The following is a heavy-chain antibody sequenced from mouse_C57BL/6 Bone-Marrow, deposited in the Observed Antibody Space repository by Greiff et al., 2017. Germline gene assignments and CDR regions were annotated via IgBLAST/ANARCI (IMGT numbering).Heavy chain of an antibody. D-gene: IGHD2-5*01. J-gene: IGHJ3*01. CDR2: INPGSGGT. V-gene: IGHV1-54*01. CDR1: GYAFTNYL. Sequence: QVQLQQSGAELVRPGTSVKVSCKASGYAFTNYLIEWVKQRPGQGLDWIGVINPGSGGTNYNEKFKGKATLTADKSSSTAYMQLSSLTSEDSAVYFCEDSNSFAYWGQGTLVTVSA. CDR3: EDSNSFAY.